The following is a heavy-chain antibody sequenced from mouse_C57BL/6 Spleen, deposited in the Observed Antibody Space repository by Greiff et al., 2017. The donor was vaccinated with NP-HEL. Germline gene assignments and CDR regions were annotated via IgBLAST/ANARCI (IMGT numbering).Heavy chain of an antibody. Sequence: VQLQQPGAELVRPGSSVKLSCKASGYTFTSYWMDWVKQRPGQGLEWIGNIYPSDSETHYNQKFKDKATLTVDKSSSTAYMQLSSLTSEDSAVYYCATFDYDRPGGYWGQGTTLTVSS. CDR2: IYPSDSET. V-gene: IGHV1-61*01. J-gene: IGHJ2*01. D-gene: IGHD2-4*01. CDR3: ATFDYDRPGGY. CDR1: GYTFTSYW.